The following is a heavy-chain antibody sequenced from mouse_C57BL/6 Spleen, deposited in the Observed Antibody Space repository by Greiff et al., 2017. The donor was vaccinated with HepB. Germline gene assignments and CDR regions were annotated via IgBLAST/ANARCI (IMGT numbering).Heavy chain of an antibody. J-gene: IGHJ3*01. D-gene: IGHD2-2*01. V-gene: IGHV3-1*01. Sequence: EVKLQESGPGMVKPSQSLSLTCTVTGYSITSGYDWHWIRHFPGNKLEWMGYISYSGSTNYNPSLKSRISITHDTSKNHFFLKLNSVTTEDTATYYCARGGYDGAWFAYWGQGTLVTVSA. CDR1: GYSITSGYD. CDR3: ARGGYDGAWFAY. CDR2: ISYSGST.